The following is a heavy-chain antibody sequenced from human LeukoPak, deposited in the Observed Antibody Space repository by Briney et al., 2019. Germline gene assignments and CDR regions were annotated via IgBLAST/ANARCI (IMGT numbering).Heavy chain of an antibody. Sequence: GGSLRLSCAASGFTFSSYSMNWVRQAPGKGLEWVSYISSSSSTIYYADSVKGRFTISRDNSKNTLYLQMNSLRAEDTAVYYCAKDRTYSSSWYASEYFQHWGQGTLVTVSS. D-gene: IGHD6-13*01. CDR3: AKDRTYSSSWYASEYFQH. CDR2: ISSSSSTI. J-gene: IGHJ1*01. V-gene: IGHV3-48*01. CDR1: GFTFSSYS.